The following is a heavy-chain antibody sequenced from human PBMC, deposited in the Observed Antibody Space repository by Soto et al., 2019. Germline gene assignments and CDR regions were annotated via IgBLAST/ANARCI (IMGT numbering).Heavy chain of an antibody. CDR1: GYTFTSYG. CDR2: ISAYNGNT. J-gene: IGHJ6*02. D-gene: IGHD3-3*01. CDR3: ARYYDFWSGTAPHYYYYGMDV. V-gene: IGHV1-18*01. Sequence: GASVKVSCKASGYTFTSYGISWVRQAPGQGLEWMGWISAYNGNTNYAQKLQGRVTMTTDTSTSTAYMELRSLRSDDTAVYYCARYYDFWSGTAPHYYYYGMDVWGQGTTVTVPS.